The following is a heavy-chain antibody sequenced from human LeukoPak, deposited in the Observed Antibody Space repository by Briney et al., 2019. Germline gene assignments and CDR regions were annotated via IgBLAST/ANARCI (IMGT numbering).Heavy chain of an antibody. J-gene: IGHJ3*02. D-gene: IGHD3-22*01. CDR1: GGSISSYY. CDR2: IYTSGST. Sequence: PSGTLSLTCTVSGGSISSYYWSWIRQPAGKGLEWIGRIYTSGSTNYNPYLKRRVTMSVGTSKKQFSLKLSSVLAADTAVYYVGRPTMYYDSSGYAFDIWGQGPMATVS. V-gene: IGHV4-4*07. CDR3: GRPTMYYDSSGYAFDI.